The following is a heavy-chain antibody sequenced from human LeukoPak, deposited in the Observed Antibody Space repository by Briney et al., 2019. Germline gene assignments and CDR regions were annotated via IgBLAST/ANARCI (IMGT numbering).Heavy chain of an antibody. CDR3: ARHGHDTSGNYYVGWFDP. CDR1: GDSIRGSSFY. Sequence: ETLSLTCTVSGDSIRGSSFYWGWIRQPPGKGLEWIGSLSYSGSNYYSPSLSSRVSISVDTSNNQFYLNLISVTAADTAVYYCARHGHDTSGNYYVGWFDPWGQGTLVTVSS. V-gene: IGHV4-39*01. CDR2: LSYSGSN. J-gene: IGHJ5*02. D-gene: IGHD3-22*01.